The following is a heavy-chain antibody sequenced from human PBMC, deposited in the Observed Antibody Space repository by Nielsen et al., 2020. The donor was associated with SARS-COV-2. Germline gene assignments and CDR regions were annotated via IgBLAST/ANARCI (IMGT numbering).Heavy chain of an antibody. CDR2: ISYSGST. V-gene: IGHV4-31*03. CDR1: GASISSRAYY. D-gene: IGHD3-3*01. Sequence: SETLSLTCNVSGASISSRAYYWSWIRQHPGRGLEWIGYISYSGSTYYSPSLKSRVTMSLDTSNNQFSLRLNSVTAADTALYYCARERVGGITIFGVVTRYGMDVWGQGTTVTVSS. CDR3: ARERVGGITIFGVVTRYGMDV. J-gene: IGHJ6*02.